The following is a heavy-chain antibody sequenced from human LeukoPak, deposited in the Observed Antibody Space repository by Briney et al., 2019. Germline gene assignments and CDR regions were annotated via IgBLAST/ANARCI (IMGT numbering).Heavy chain of an antibody. CDR1: RGTFSSYA. V-gene: IGHV1-69*05. CDR2: IIPIFGTA. D-gene: IGHD4-17*01. CDR3: ARDFGDYGDVYFDY. J-gene: IGHJ4*02. Sequence: SVTVSCKASRGTFSSYAICWVRQAPGHGLEWMGRIIPIFGTANYAQKIQGRVTITTDETTSTAYMELSSLRSEDTAVYYCARDFGDYGDVYFDYWGQGTLVTVSS.